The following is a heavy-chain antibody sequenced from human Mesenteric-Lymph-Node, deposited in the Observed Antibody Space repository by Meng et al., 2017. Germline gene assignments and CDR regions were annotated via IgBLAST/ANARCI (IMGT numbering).Heavy chain of an antibody. V-gene: IGHV1-8*01. CDR3: ARGVEAGVDY. J-gene: IGHJ4*02. CDR1: GYTFTGYH. Sequence: QVQWPQSGAEGKEPGALVKVCCKASGYTFTGYHVNWVRQATGQGLEWMGWVDPARDTAGYAQKFEGRITMTRDTSMSTVYMELSSLTSEDTAIYYCARGVEAGVDYWGQGTLVTVSS. D-gene: IGHD6-19*01. CDR2: VDPARDTA.